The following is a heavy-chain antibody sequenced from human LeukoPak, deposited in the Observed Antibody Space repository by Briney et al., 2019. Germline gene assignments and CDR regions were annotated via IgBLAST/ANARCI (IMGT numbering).Heavy chain of an antibody. J-gene: IGHJ3*02. D-gene: IGHD3-22*01. V-gene: IGHV1-18*01. CDR3: ARVPGPYYYDSSGYYYAFDI. CDR1: GYTFTSYG. CDR2: ISAYNGNT. Sequence: ASAKVSCKASGYTFTSYGISWVRQAPGQGLEWMGWISAYNGNTNYAQKLQGRVTMTTDTSTSTAYMELRSLRSDDTAVYYCARVPGPYYYDSSGYYYAFDIWGQGTMVTVSS.